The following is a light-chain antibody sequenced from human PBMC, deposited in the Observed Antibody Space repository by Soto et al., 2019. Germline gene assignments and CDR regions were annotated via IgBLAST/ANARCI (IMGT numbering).Light chain of an antibody. Sequence: QSGLTQPPSVSGAPGQRVTLSCTGSSSNIGAGYAVHWFQQLPGTAPKLLIFGNNNRPSGVPDRFSVSRSGTSASLAITELQAEDEGNSYCQSFDRAPGGVKVFGAGTKGTLL. J-gene: IGLJ1*01. V-gene: IGLV1-40*01. CDR2: GNN. CDR1: SSNIGAGYA. CDR3: QSFDRAPGGVKV.